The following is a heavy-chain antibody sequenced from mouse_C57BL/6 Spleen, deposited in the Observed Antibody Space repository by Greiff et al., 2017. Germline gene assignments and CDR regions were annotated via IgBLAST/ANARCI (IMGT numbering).Heavy chain of an antibody. CDR1: GYTFTDYN. V-gene: IGHV1-18*01. CDR3: ARRRIYYYGSSPYFDV. CDR2: INPNNGGT. Sequence: VQLQQSGPELVKPGASVKIPCKASGYTFTDYNMDWVKQSHGKSLEWIGDINPNNGGTIYNQKFKGKATLTVDKSSSTAYMELRSLTSEDTAVYYCARRRIYYYGSSPYFDVWGTGTTVTVSS. D-gene: IGHD1-1*01. J-gene: IGHJ1*03.